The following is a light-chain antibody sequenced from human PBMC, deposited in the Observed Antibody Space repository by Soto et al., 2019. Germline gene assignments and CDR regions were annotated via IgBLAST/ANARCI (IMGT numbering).Light chain of an antibody. Sequence: DIPMTQSPSSLSASVGDRVTITCRASQVIGYFLTWYQQSPGKVPKLIIYSASSLFSGAPSRFSGSRSGTDFTLTIFNLQPDDVATYYCQKYDSAPFTFGPGTRVEIK. CDR2: SAS. J-gene: IGKJ3*01. CDR3: QKYDSAPFT. CDR1: QVIGYF. V-gene: IGKV1-27*01.